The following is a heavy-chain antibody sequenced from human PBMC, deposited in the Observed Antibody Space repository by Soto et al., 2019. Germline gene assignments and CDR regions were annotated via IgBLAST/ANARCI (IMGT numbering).Heavy chain of an antibody. CDR3: VREDSDWYSRGSFDF. D-gene: IGHD2-21*02. Sequence: PGGSLRLSCATSGFTFRSYWMSWVRQAPGKGLEWVANIKQDGSEKQYVDYVKGRFTVSRDSAKKSIDLQLNSLRPEDTAIYYCVREDSDWYSRGSFDFWGRGTMVTVSS. J-gene: IGHJ3*01. CDR1: GFTFRSYW. V-gene: IGHV3-7*03. CDR2: IKQDGSEK.